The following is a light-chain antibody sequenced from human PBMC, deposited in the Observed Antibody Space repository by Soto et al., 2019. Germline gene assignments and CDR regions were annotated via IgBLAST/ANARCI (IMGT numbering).Light chain of an antibody. CDR3: QQYDTCPLT. J-gene: IGKJ4*01. CDR2: GAS. V-gene: IGKV3D-15*01. CDR1: QSVDDN. Sequence: DILMTQSPGTLSVSTGEGATLSCRASQSVDDNLAWYQQKPSQAPRLLIYGASTRATGIPDRFSGSGSGTEFTLTISSLPSEYFALYYCQQYDTCPLTFGGGTKVEIK.